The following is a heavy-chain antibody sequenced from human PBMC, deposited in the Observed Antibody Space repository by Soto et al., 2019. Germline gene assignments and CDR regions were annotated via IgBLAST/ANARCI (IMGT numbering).Heavy chain of an antibody. V-gene: IGHV4-59*08. CDR2: IYYSGST. D-gene: IGHD4-4*01. CDR3: ARHIDGGGNYWETDY. Sequence: SETLSLTCTVSGGSISSYYWSWIRQPPGKGLEWIGYIYYSGSTNYNPSLKSRVTISVDTSKNQFSLKLSSVTAADTAVYYCARHIDGGGNYWETDYWGQGTLVTVSS. CDR1: GGSISSYY. J-gene: IGHJ4*02.